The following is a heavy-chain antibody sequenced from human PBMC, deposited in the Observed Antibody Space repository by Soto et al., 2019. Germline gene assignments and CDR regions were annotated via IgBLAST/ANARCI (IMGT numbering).Heavy chain of an antibody. Sequence: ASVKVSCKASGYTFTGYHMHWVRQAPGQGLEWMGWINPDSGGTNYAQKFQDWITMTRDTSISTAYMELSRLRSDDTAVYYCARDVIPQHQDYWGQGTLVTVSS. V-gene: IGHV1-2*04. CDR3: ARDVIPQHQDY. J-gene: IGHJ4*02. CDR1: GYTFTGYH. CDR2: INPDSGGT. D-gene: IGHD6-13*01.